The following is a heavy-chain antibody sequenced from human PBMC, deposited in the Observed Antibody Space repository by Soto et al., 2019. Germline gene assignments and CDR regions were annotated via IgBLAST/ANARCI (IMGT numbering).Heavy chain of an antibody. J-gene: IGHJ4*02. CDR1: GFSFTKYA. CDR3: VKGSTGFRPYYFDS. Sequence: EVLLLESGGGLVQPGGSLRLSCATSGFSFTKYAMSWVRQAPGKGLEWVSAISGSGSTTFYADSVKGRFTISRDTSKNPLDLQKNRLSAHDTAVYYWVKGSTGFRPYYFDSWGQGTLVTVSS. CDR2: ISGSGSTT. V-gene: IGHV3-23*01. D-gene: IGHD2-8*02.